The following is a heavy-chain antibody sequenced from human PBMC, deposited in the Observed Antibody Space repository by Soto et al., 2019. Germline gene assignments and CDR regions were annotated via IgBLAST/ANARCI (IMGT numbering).Heavy chain of an antibody. D-gene: IGHD3-3*01. CDR1: GGSISSSNW. CDR2: IYHSGST. V-gene: IGHV4-4*02. CDR3: ARAQSPVYYDFWSGYSDDAFDI. J-gene: IGHJ3*02. Sequence: PSETLSLTCAVSGGSISSSNWWSWVRQPPGKGLEWIGEIYHSGSTNYNPSLKSRVTISVDKSKNQFSLKLSSVTAADTAVYYCARAQSPVYYDFWSGYSDDAFDIWGQGTMVTVSS.